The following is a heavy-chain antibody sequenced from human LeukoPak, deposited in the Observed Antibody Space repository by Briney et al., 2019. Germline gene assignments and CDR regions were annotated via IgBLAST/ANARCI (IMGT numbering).Heavy chain of an antibody. CDR2: ISYDGSNK. CDR3: ARDGNPVGNYYYMDV. J-gene: IGHJ6*03. D-gene: IGHD1-1*01. V-gene: IGHV3-30*04. CDR1: GFTFSSYA. Sequence: GSLRLSCAASGFTFSSYAMHWVRQAPGKGLEWVAVISYDGSNKYYADSVKGRFTISRDNSKNTLHLQMNSLRPEDTAVYYCARDGNPVGNYYYMDVWGKGTTVTVSS.